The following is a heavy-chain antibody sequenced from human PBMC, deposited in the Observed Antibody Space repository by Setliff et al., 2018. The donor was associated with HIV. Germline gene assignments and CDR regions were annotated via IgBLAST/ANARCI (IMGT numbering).Heavy chain of an antibody. J-gene: IGHJ4*02. D-gene: IGHD1-26*01. CDR1: GGSISSHY. CDR3: AAATTLDY. Sequence: PSETLSLTCTVSGGSISSHYWSWIRQPPGKGLEWIGYIYYSGRTNYNPSLQSRVIISADTSKNQFSLKLSSVTAADTAVYYCAAATTLDYWGQGTLVTVSS. V-gene: IGHV4-59*11. CDR2: IYYSGRT.